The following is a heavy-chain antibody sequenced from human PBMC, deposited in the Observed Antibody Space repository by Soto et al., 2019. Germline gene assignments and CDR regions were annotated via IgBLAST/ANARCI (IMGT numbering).Heavy chain of an antibody. Sequence: GGSLRLSCAASGLTVSRNYMSGVRQAPGRGLEGVSVIYTGGTTYYADSVKGRFTFFRDNSKNTLYLQMNSLRAEDTAVYYCARVLKIGGPRELVPYYFDYRGQGTLVTVSS. CDR2: IYTGGTT. J-gene: IGHJ4*02. CDR3: ARVLKIGGPRELVPYYFDY. CDR1: GLTVSRNY. V-gene: IGHV3-53*01. D-gene: IGHD2-8*02.